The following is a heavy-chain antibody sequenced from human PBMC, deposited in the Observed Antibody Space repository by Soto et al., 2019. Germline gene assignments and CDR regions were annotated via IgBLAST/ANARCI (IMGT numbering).Heavy chain of an antibody. J-gene: IGHJ4*02. V-gene: IGHV3-23*01. Sequence: GGSLRLSCAASGFTFSSYAMSWVRQAPGKGLEWVSAISGSGGSTYYADSGKGRFTISRDNSKNTLYLQMNSLRAEDTAVYYCAKLSAPATVTLYYFDYWGQGTLVTVSS. CDR3: AKLSAPATVTLYYFDY. CDR1: GFTFSSYA. D-gene: IGHD4-17*01. CDR2: ISGSGGST.